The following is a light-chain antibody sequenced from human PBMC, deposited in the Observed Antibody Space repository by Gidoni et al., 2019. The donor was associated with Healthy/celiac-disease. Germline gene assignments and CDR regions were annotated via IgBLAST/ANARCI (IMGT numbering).Light chain of an antibody. Sequence: QSALTQPRSVSGSPGQSVTSSCTGTSSDVGGSNYVSWYQQHPGKAPKLMTYYVSKRPAGVPDRFSGSKSGNPASLTISGLQAEDEADYYCCSYAGSSYVFGTGTKVTVL. CDR3: CSYAGSSYV. J-gene: IGLJ1*01. CDR2: YVS. CDR1: SSDVGGSNY. V-gene: IGLV2-11*01.